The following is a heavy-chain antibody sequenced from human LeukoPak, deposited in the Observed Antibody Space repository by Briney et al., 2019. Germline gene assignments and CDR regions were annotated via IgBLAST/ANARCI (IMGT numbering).Heavy chain of an antibody. CDR1: GYTFTSYD. J-gene: IGHJ4*02. D-gene: IGHD3-16*02. V-gene: IGHV1-8*01. CDR2: MNPNSGNT. Sequence: ASVKVSCKASGYTFTSYDINWVRQATGQGLEWMGWMNPNSGNTGYAQKFQGRVTMTRNTSISTAYMELSSLRSEDTAVYYCARNLHPITFGGVIVPDYWGQGTLVTVSS. CDR3: ARNLHPITFGGVIVPDY.